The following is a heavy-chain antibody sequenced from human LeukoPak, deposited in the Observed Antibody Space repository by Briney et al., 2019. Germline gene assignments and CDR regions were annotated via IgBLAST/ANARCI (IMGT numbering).Heavy chain of an antibody. V-gene: IGHV3-7*03. Sequence: GGSLRLSCAASEFLFNHYWMSRVRQAPGKGLEWVANINQDGSEKFYVDSVMGRFTISRDNAKNTLCLQMNSLRAEDTAVYYCAKDLAYGDYEGGRGTLVTVSS. D-gene: IGHD4-17*01. CDR1: EFLFNHYW. CDR3: AKDLAYGDYE. CDR2: INQDGSEK. J-gene: IGHJ4*02.